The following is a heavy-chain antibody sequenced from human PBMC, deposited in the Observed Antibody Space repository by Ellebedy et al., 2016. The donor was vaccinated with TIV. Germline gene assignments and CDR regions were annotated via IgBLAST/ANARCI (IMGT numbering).Heavy chain of an antibody. V-gene: IGHV3-74*01. CDR3: IRDGGWKSPADY. Sequence: GESLKISCAASGFTFSTNWMHWVRQVPGKGLMWVSRITNDGNGTRYADSVKGRFTISRDNAENTLYLQMNSLRPEDTAVYYCIRDGGWKSPADYWGQGTLVTVSS. J-gene: IGHJ4*02. CDR1: GFTFSTNW. D-gene: IGHD1-1*01. CDR2: ITNDGNGT.